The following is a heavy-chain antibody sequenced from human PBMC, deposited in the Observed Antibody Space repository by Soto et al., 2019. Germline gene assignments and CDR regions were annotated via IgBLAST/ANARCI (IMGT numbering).Heavy chain of an antibody. Sequence: GGSLRLSCAASGFTFSSYAMSWVRQAPGKGLEWVSAISGSGGSTYYADSVKGRFTISRDNSKNTLYLQMNSLRAEDTAVYYCAKVYGDYWGYYYYYGMDVWGQGTTVTVSS. V-gene: IGHV3-23*01. CDR3: AKVYGDYWGYYYYYGMDV. J-gene: IGHJ6*02. CDR1: GFTFSSYA. CDR2: ISGSGGST. D-gene: IGHD4-17*01.